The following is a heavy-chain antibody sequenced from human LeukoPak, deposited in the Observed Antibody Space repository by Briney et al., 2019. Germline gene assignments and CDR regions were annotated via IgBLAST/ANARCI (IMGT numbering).Heavy chain of an antibody. D-gene: IGHD4/OR15-4a*01. CDR3: ARRAGAYSHPYDY. J-gene: IGHJ4*02. V-gene: IGHV3-30*02. CDR2: IRYNGRTA. CDR1: GFTFSSSG. Sequence: GGSLRLSCVASGFTFSSSGMHWVRQAPGKGLEWVAFIRYNGRTAYYADSVKGRFTISRDNSKNTVFLQMYSLRAEDTAVYYCARRAGAYSHPYDYWGQGTLVTVSS.